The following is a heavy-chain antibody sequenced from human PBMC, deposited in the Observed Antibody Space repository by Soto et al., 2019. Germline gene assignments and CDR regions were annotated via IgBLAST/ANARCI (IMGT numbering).Heavy chain of an antibody. V-gene: IGHV1-69*01. J-gene: IGHJ2*01. CDR1: GGSFRTYA. CDR2: IIPMLAAP. Sequence: QGQLVQPGAEVKKPGSSVKLSCKASGGSFRTYAINWVRQAPGQGLEWMGGIIPMLAAPTYAQKFQGRLTITADESTTTVYMELSSLTSEDTAVYYCARVGPPSPSVIWFFDLWGRGTLVTVSS. D-gene: IGHD2-21*01. CDR3: ARVGPPSPSVIWFFDL.